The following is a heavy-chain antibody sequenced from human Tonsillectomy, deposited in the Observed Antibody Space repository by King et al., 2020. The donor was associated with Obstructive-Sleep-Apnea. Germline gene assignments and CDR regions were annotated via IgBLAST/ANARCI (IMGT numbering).Heavy chain of an antibody. V-gene: IGHV3-66*01. CDR3: ARIEAVAGSFDY. Sequence: VQLVESGGGLVQPWGSLRLSCAASGFTFSNSYMRWVRQAPGKGLEWVSVIYGGGSTYYADSLKGRFTISRDNPKNTLYLQMNSLRAEDSALYYCARIEAVAGSFDYWGQGTLVTVSS. CDR2: IYGGGST. D-gene: IGHD6-19*01. CDR1: GFTFSNSY. J-gene: IGHJ4*02.